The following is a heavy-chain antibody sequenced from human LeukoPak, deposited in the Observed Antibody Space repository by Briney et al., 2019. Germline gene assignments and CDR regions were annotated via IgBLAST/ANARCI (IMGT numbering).Heavy chain of an antibody. Sequence: PGGSLRLSCDASGFTFNVYYMTWVRQAPGKGLECISYISSLASTIYYADSVKGRFTISRDNAKNSLYLQMNSLRADDTAVYYCARKKYSDYDPTFDYWGQGTLVTVSS. CDR2: ISSLASTI. CDR3: ARKKYSDYDPTFDY. CDR1: GFTFNVYY. V-gene: IGHV3-11*01. J-gene: IGHJ4*02. D-gene: IGHD5-12*01.